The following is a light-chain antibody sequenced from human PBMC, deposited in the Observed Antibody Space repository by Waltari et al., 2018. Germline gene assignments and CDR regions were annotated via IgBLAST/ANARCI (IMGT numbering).Light chain of an antibody. CDR2: AAS. CDR1: QSISSY. J-gene: IGKJ1*01. V-gene: IGKV1-39*01. CDR3: QQSYSTPWT. Sequence: DIQMTQSPSSLSASVGYIVTITCRASQSISSYLNWYQQKPGKAPKLLIYAASSLQSGVPSRFSGSGSGTDFTLTISSLQPEDFATYYCQQSYSTPWTFGQGTKVEIK.